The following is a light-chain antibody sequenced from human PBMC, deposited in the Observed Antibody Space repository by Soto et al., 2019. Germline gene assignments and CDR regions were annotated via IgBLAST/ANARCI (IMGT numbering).Light chain of an antibody. CDR1: SSYVGGHNY. CDR2: DVS. J-gene: IGLJ1*01. CDR3: YSYTSSNTYV. V-gene: IGLV2-14*03. Sequence: QSALTQPASVSGSPGQSITISCTGTSSYVGGHNYVSWYQHHPGKVPQLLIYDVSNRPSGVSNRFSGSKSGNTASLTISGLQAEDEADYYCYSYTSSNTYVFGTGTKVTVL.